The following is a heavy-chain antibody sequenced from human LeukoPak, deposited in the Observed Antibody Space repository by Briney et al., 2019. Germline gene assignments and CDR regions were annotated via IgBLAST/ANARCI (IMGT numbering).Heavy chain of an antibody. D-gene: IGHD6-13*01. J-gene: IGHJ3*02. CDR2: ISVNGGNT. Sequence: PGGSLRLSCSASGFTFSSYVMHWVRQAPGKGLEYVSAISVNGGNTYYADSVKGRFTISRDNSKNTLYLQMSSLRPEDTAVYYCVKRRDATTSSWYQAFDIWGQGTMVTVSS. CDR1: GFTFSSYV. CDR3: VKRRDATTSSWYQAFDI. V-gene: IGHV3-64D*06.